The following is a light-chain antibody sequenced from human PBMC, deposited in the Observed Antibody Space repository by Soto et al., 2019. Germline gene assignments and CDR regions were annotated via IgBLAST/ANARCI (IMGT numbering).Light chain of an antibody. Sequence: EIVLTQSPATLSLSPGERATLSCRASQSVISLAWYQQKPGQAPRLLIYDASNRATGIPARFSGSGSGTDFTLTISSLEPEDFAVYYCQQRSNWPWTFGQGTKVEIK. CDR2: DAS. CDR1: QSVIS. CDR3: QQRSNWPWT. V-gene: IGKV3-11*01. J-gene: IGKJ1*01.